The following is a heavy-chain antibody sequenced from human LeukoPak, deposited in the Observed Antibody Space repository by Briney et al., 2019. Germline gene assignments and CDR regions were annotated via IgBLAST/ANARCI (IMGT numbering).Heavy chain of an antibody. D-gene: IGHD3-10*01. J-gene: IGHJ5*02. Sequence: ASVKVSCKASGYTFTSNYIHWVRQAPGQGLEWMGMIYPRDGSTSYAQKFQGRVTVTRDTSTSTVHMELSGLRSDDTAVYYCAREPATMVRGVLLGRFDPWGQGTLVTVSS. V-gene: IGHV1-46*01. CDR3: AREPATMVRGVLLGRFDP. CDR2: IYPRDGST. CDR1: GYTFTSNY.